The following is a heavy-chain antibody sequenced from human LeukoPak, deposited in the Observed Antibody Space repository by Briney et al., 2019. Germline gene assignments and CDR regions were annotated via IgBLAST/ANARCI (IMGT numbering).Heavy chain of an antibody. V-gene: IGHV4-34*01. CDR3: ARAQKYYYDSSGYYNDY. CDR2: INHSGST. J-gene: IGHJ4*02. Sequence: PSETLSLTCAVYGGSFSGYYWSWIRQPPGKGLEWIGEINHSGSTNYNPSLKSRVTISVDTSKNQFSLKLSSVTAADTAVYYCARAQKYYYDSSGYYNDYWGQGTLVTVSS. CDR1: GGSFSGYY. D-gene: IGHD3-22*01.